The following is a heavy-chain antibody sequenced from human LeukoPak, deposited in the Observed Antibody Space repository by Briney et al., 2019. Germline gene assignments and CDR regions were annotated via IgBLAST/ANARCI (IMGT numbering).Heavy chain of an antibody. Sequence: SETLSLTCTVSGGSISSSSYYWGWIRQPPGKGLEWIGSIYYSGSTYYNPSLKSRVTISVHMSKNQISLKLSSVTAADTAVYYCARARASPKYDIYYFDYWGQGTLVTVSS. CDR1: GGSISSSSYY. D-gene: IGHD3-9*01. V-gene: IGHV4-39*07. CDR3: ARARASPKYDIYYFDY. CDR2: IYYSGST. J-gene: IGHJ4*02.